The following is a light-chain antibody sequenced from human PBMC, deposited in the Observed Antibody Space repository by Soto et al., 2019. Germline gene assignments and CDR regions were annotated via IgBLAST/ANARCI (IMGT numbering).Light chain of an antibody. CDR1: QSIRRY. Sequence: DIEMTQAPSSLSASVGDRVSITCRASQSIRRYLNWYHQKPATAPKLRIYAASSLQSGVSSRFRGSGSGTDFTLTISSLQPEDFATYYCQQSYSTPRAFGQRTTVDI. V-gene: IGKV1-39*01. CDR3: QQSYSTPRA. CDR2: AAS. J-gene: IGKJ1*01.